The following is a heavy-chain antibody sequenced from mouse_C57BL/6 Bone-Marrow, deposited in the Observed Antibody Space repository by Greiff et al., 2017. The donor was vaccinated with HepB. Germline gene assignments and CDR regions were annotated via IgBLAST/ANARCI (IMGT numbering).Heavy chain of an antibody. J-gene: IGHJ2*01. CDR1: GYAFTNYL. CDR2: INPGSGGT. D-gene: IGHD2-1*01. V-gene: IGHV1-54*01. Sequence: QVQLQQSGAELVRPGTSVKVSCKASGYAFTNYLIEWVKQRPGQGLEWIGVINPGSGGTNYNEKFKGKATLTADKSSSTAYMQLSSLTSEDSAVYFCGRYPIYYGHYWGQGTTLTVSS. CDR3: GRYPIYYGHY.